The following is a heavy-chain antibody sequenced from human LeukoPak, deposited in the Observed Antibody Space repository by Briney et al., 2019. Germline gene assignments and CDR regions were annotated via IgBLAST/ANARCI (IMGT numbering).Heavy chain of an antibody. Sequence: GGSLRLSCAASGFTFSSYWMSWVRQAPGKGLEWVANIKQDGSEKYYVDSVKGRFTISRDNAKNSLYLQMNSLRAEDTAVYYCARDRSVVPPNYYYGMDVWGQGTTVTVSS. V-gene: IGHV3-7*01. CDR2: IKQDGSEK. CDR3: ARDRSVVPPNYYYGMDV. CDR1: GFTFSSYW. D-gene: IGHD2-2*01. J-gene: IGHJ6*02.